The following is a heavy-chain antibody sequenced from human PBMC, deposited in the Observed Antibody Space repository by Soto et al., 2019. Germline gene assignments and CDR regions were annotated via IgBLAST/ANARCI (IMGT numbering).Heavy chain of an antibody. D-gene: IGHD2-15*01. J-gene: IGHJ3*02. Sequence: KPGGSLRLSCAASGFTFSSYSMNWVRQAPGKGLEWVSSISSSSSYIYYADSVKGRFTISRDNAKNSLYLQMNSLRAEDTAVYYCARDVGMSGGYCSGGSCLDDAFDIWGQGTMVTVSS. CDR2: ISSSSSYI. CDR3: ARDVGMSGGYCSGGSCLDDAFDI. V-gene: IGHV3-21*01. CDR1: GFTFSSYS.